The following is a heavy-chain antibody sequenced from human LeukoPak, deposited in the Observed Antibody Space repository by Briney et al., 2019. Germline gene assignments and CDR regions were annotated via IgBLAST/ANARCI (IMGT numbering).Heavy chain of an antibody. D-gene: IGHD2-2*01. CDR1: GFTFSSYA. CDR3: PRAPGYCSSTSCPGAC. J-gene: IGHJ4*02. Sequence: GGSLRLSCAASGFTFSSYAMHWVRQAPGKGLEWVAVISYDGSNKYYADSVKGRFTISRDNSKNTLYLQMNSLRAEDTAVYYCPRAPGYCSSTSCPGACWREGTLVTVSS. V-gene: IGHV3-30-3*01. CDR2: ISYDGSNK.